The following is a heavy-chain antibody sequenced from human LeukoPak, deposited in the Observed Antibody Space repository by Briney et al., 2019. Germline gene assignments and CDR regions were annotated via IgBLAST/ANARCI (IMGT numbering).Heavy chain of an antibody. D-gene: IGHD6-13*01. CDR3: AKDTAAGTRGAFDI. Sequence: GRSLRLSCAASGFTFDDYAMHWVRQARGKGLEWVSGISWNSGSIGYADSVKGRFTISRDNAKNSLYLQMNSLRAEDTALYYCAKDTAAGTRGAFDIWGQGTMVTVSS. J-gene: IGHJ3*02. CDR1: GFTFDDYA. CDR2: ISWNSGSI. V-gene: IGHV3-9*01.